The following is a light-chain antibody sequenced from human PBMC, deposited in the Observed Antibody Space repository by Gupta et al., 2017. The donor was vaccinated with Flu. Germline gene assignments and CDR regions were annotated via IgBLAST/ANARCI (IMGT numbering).Light chain of an antibody. V-gene: IGLV3-19*01. CDR3: SSRDSSANLLYV. Sequence: SSELTQDPAVSVASGQTVRITCQGDSLRSYYASWYQQKPGQAPVLVLYGENNRPSGIPGRFSGSRSENSASLTITGAQAEDEADYYCSSRDSSANLLYVFGTGTKVTVL. CDR2: GEN. J-gene: IGLJ1*01. CDR1: SLRSYY.